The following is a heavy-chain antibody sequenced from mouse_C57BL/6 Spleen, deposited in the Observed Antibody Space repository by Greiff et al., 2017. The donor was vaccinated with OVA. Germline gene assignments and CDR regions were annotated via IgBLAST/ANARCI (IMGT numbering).Heavy chain of an antibody. CDR3: ARDYGSSYAFAY. CDR1: AYSIPVGYY. V-gene: IGHV3-6*01. J-gene: IGHJ3*01. D-gene: IGHD1-1*01. CDR2: ISYDGSN. Sequence: EVKLQESGPGLVKPSRSLSLTCSFTAYSIPVGYYWNWIRQFPGNNLEWMGYISYDGSNNYNPSLKNRISITRDTSKNQFFLKLNSVTTEDTATYYCARDYGSSYAFAYWGQGTLVTVSA.